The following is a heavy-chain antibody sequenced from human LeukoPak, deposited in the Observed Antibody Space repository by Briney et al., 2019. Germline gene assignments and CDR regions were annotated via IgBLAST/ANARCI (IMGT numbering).Heavy chain of an antibody. J-gene: IGHJ4*02. D-gene: IGHD3-3*01. Sequence: EASVKVSCKASGYTFTSYDINWVRQATGQGLEWMGWMNPNSGNTGYAQKFQGRVTMTRNTSISTAYMELSSLRSGDTAVYYCARGPNYDFWSGYYTLYYWGQGTLVTVSS. CDR2: MNPNSGNT. CDR1: GYTFTSYD. CDR3: ARGPNYDFWSGYYTLYY. V-gene: IGHV1-8*01.